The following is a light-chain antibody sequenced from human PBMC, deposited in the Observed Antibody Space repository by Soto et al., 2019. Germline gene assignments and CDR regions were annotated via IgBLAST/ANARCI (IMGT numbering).Light chain of an antibody. CDR1: QSVTSTY. V-gene: IGKV3-20*01. J-gene: IGKJ1*01. CDR2: GAS. CDR3: HHYAST. Sequence: EIVLTHSPGTLSLSPWERATLSCRASQSVTSTYLAWYQQKPGQAPRLLIYGASSRATGVPDRFSGSGSGTDFTLTISRLEPEDFAVYFCHHYASTFGQGTKVDIK.